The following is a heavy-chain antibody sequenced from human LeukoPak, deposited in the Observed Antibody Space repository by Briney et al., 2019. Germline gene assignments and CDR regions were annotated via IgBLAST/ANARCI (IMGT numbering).Heavy chain of an antibody. Sequence: SETLSLTCAVYGGSFSGYYWSWIRQPPGKGLEWIGEINHSGSTDYNPSLKSRVTISVDTSKNQFSLKLSSVTAADTAVYYCARGIAGSGDNWFDPWGQGTLVTVSS. CDR2: INHSGST. CDR3: ARGIAGSGDNWFDP. J-gene: IGHJ5*02. D-gene: IGHD3-10*01. CDR1: GGSFSGYY. V-gene: IGHV4-34*01.